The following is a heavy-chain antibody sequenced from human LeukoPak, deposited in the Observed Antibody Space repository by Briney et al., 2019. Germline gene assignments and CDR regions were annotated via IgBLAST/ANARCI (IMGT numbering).Heavy chain of an antibody. CDR1: GFTFSSYA. J-gene: IGHJ4*02. V-gene: IGHV3-23*05. CDR2: LYSSGTT. D-gene: IGHD3-3*01. Sequence: GGSLRLSCAASGFTFSSYAMSWVRPAPGQGLEWVSLLYSSGTTDYADSVKGRFTIARDISNNTLSLQMSSLRAEDTAVYYCAGGTNFWSGYSFDSWGQGTLVTVSS. CDR3: AGGTNFWSGYSFDS.